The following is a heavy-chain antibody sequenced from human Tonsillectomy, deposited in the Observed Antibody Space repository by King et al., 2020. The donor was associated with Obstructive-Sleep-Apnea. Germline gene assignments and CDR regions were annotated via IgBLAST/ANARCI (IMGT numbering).Heavy chain of an antibody. J-gene: IGHJ4*02. V-gene: IGHV3-23*04. D-gene: IGHD6-19*01. Sequence: VQLVESGGGLVQPGGSLRLSCAASGFTFSSYAMSLVRQAPGKGLEWVSAISGSGGSTYYADSVTGRFTISRDNYKNTPYLQMNSLRAEDTAVYYCAKQDSSGWYEETDYWGQGTLVTVSS. CDR3: AKQDSSGWYEETDY. CDR2: ISGSGGST. CDR1: GFTFSSYA.